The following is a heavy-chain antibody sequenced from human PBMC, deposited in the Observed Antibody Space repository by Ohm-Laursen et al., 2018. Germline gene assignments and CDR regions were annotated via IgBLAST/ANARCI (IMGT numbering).Heavy chain of an antibody. J-gene: IGHJ6*02. D-gene: IGHD2-2*01. CDR2: ISYDGGNK. V-gene: IGHV3-30*03. Sequence: SLRLSCAAPGFTLRDHGMHWVRQAPGKGLEWVPLISYDGGNKYYIDSVKGRFAISRDNSRNTVTLQMDNLRAGDTGIYFCARDSSQHLYYNYGMDVWGQGTTVTVSS. CDR3: ARDSSQHLYYNYGMDV. CDR1: GFTLRDHG.